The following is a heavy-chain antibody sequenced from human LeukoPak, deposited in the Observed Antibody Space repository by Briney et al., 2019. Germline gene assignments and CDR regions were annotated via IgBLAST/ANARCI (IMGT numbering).Heavy chain of an antibody. D-gene: IGHD3-3*01. CDR1: GLTFSSYA. J-gene: IGHJ6*03. Sequence: PGGSLRLSCAASGLTFSSYAMSWVRQAPGKGLEWVSAISGSGGSTYYADSVKGRFTISRDNSKNTLYLQMNSLRAEDTAVYYCAKDREYYDFWSGYPLYYMDVWGKGTTVTVSS. CDR3: AKDREYYDFWSGYPLYYMDV. V-gene: IGHV3-23*01. CDR2: ISGSGGST.